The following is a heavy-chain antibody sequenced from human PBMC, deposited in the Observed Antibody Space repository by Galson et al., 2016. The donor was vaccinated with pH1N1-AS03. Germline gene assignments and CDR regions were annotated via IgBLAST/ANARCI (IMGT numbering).Heavy chain of an antibody. CDR3: AGYHGVGNGAFDI. CDR2: IILVFGTT. J-gene: IGHJ3*02. D-gene: IGHD3-10*01. CDR1: GDTFNNFA. Sequence: SVKVSCKASGDTFNNFAISWVRQAPGQGLEWLGRIILVFGTTNYAQKFQGRVMTTADESTSTAYMELSSLRFDDTAVYYCAGYHGVGNGAFDIWGRGTLVTVTS. V-gene: IGHV1-69*13.